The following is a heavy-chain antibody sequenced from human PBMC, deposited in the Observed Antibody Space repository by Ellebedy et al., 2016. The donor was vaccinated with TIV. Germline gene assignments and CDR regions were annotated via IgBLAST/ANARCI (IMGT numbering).Heavy chain of an antibody. J-gene: IGHJ5*02. CDR1: GFIFSDYY. Sequence: GGSLRLSCAASGFIFSDYYMIWIRQAPGKGLEWVSYISSGGTAIYYADSVKGRFTIARDNAKNSLYLQMNSLRADDPAVYYCARDTRFIDHQHNWFDPWGQGTLVTVSS. CDR2: ISSGGTAI. CDR3: ARDTRFIDHQHNWFDP. D-gene: IGHD1-26*01. V-gene: IGHV3-11*01.